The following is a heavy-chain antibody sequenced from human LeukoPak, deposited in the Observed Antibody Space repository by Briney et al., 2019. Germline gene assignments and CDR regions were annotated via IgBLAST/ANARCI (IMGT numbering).Heavy chain of an antibody. CDR1: GFTFSSYS. D-gene: IGHD1-20*01. V-gene: IGHV3-21*01. CDR3: ARDPPFIIGTTFFDY. CDR2: ISTSSTYI. J-gene: IGHJ4*02. Sequence: GGSLTLSCAASGFTFSSYSMNWVRQAPGKGLEWVSSISTSSTYIYYADSVKGRFTISRDNAKNSLYLQMNSLRAEDTAVYYCARDPPFIIGTTFFDYWGQGTLATVSS.